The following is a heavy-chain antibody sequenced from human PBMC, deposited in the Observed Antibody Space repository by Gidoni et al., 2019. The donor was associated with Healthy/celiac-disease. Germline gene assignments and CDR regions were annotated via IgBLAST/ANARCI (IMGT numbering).Heavy chain of an antibody. V-gene: IGHV3-15*07. CDR3: TTELYTQELYDILTGNY. D-gene: IGHD3-9*01. CDR1: CFTFCNAW. J-gene: IGHJ4*02. CDR2: IKSKTDGGTT. Sequence: EVQLVESGGGLVKPGGSLRRSCSASCFTFCNAWRNWVRQAPGRGGEWVGRIKSKTDGGTTDYAAPVKGRFTISRDDSKNTLYLQMNSLKTEDTAVYYCTTELYTQELYDILTGNYWGQGTLVTVSS.